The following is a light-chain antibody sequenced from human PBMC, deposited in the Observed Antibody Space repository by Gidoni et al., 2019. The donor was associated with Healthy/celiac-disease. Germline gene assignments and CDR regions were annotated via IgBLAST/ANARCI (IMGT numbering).Light chain of an antibody. CDR3: LQGYNYPWT. CDR2: AAS. V-gene: IGKV1-6*01. CDR1: QGIRNE. J-gene: IGKJ1*01. Sequence: AIQMTQSPSSLSASVGDRVTITCRASQGIRNELGWYQQKPGKAPTLLNYAASIFQSGVPSRLRGSGSGTDFTLTISSLQPEDFATYYCLQGYNYPWTFGQGTKVEIK.